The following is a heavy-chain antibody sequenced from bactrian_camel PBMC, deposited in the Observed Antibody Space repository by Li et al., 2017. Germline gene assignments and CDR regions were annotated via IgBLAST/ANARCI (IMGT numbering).Heavy chain of an antibody. Sequence: HVQLVESGGGSVQAGGSQRLSCAVAGSTDSGYCIAWFRQAPGKRREGVAAIDFGGKDTDYDASLKGRFTITQDNAKNTLYLQLNSLKTEDTAMYYCAKDHPYCSYGDCYSAGDGSRLKRGQGTQVTVS. CDR1: GSTDSGYC. CDR2: IDFGGKDT. CDR3: AKDHPYCSYGDCYSAGDGSRLK. D-gene: IGHD2*01. V-gene: IGHV3S1*01. J-gene: IGHJ4*01.